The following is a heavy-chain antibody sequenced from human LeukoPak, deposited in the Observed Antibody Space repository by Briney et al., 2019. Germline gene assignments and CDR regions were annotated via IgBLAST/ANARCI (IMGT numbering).Heavy chain of an antibody. D-gene: IGHD3-3*01. Sequence: SETLSLTCTVSTGSISSDGYYWSWIRQPPGKGLEWIGYIHYSGSTFYNPSLKSRITISVDTSKNQFSLRLSSVTAADTAVYYCAREGRDFWSGSRGWFDPWGQGTLVTVSS. CDR2: IHYSGST. CDR3: AREGRDFWSGSRGWFDP. CDR1: TGSISSDGYY. V-gene: IGHV4-30-4*01. J-gene: IGHJ5*02.